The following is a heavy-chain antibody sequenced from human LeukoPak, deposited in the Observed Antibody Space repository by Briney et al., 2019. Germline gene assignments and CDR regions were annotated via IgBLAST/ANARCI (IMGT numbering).Heavy chain of an antibody. CDR2: IWYDGSNK. D-gene: IGHD2-8*01. CDR1: GFTFSSYG. V-gene: IGHV3-33*06. Sequence: PGRSLRLSCAASGFTFSSYGMHWVRQAPGKGLEWVAVIWYDGSNKYYADSVKGRFTISRDNSKNTLYLQMNSLRAEDTAVYYCAKDPTNGFQAFNIWGQGTLVTVSS. J-gene: IGHJ3*02. CDR3: AKDPTNGFQAFNI.